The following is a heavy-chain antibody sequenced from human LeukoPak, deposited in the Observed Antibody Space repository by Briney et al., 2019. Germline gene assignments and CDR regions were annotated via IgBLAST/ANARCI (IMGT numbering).Heavy chain of an antibody. J-gene: IGHJ4*02. CDR3: ARDRRYCSSTSCYPGFDY. Sequence: SETLSLTCTVSDYSISSGYYWAWIRQPPGKGLEWIGRIYHSGSTYYNPSLKSRATMSLDASKNQFSLKLSCVTAADTAVYYCARDRRYCSSTSCYPGFDYWGQGNLVTVSS. D-gene: IGHD2-2*01. CDR1: DYSISSGYY. V-gene: IGHV4-38-2*02. CDR2: IYHSGST.